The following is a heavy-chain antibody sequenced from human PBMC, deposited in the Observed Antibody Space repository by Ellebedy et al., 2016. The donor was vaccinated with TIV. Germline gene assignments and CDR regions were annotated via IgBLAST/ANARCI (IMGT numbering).Heavy chain of an antibody. J-gene: IGHJ4*02. CDR1: GFSLSNIRMG. V-gene: IGHV2-26*01. CDR3: ARTYCGDTSCFTFDY. Sequence: SGPTLVXPTAPLTVTCTVSGFSLSNIRMGVSWIRQPPGKALEWLAHIFSNDEKSYSPSLRTRVTISKDTSKSQVVLTMTNMDPLDTATYYCARTYCGDTSCFTFDYWGQGTPVSVSS. D-gene: IGHD2-2*02. CDR2: IFSNDEK.